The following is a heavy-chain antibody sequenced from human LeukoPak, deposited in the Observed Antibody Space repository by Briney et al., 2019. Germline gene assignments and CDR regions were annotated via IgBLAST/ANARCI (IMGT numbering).Heavy chain of an antibody. V-gene: IGHV3-53*01. Sequence: GGSLRLSCAASGFTVNGNYMSWVCQAPGKGLEWVSVIYSDGGTYYSDYVKGRFTISRDYSKNTLYLQMSSLRVEDTAVYYCARDSKGPAFWGQGTLVTVSS. CDR3: ARDSKGPAF. D-gene: IGHD2-15*01. J-gene: IGHJ4*02. CDR2: IYSDGGT. CDR1: GFTVNGNY.